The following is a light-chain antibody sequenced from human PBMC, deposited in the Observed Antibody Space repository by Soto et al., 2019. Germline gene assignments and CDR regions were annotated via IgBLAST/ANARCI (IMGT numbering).Light chain of an antibody. CDR3: QQRGNWPRTWA. J-gene: IGKJ1*01. CDR1: QSIDTN. Sequence: EIVMTQSPATLSVSPGERATLSCKASQSIDTNLGWYQQKPGQAPRLLIYDASLRATGIPARFTGSGSGTDFTLTISSLEPEDFAVYYCQQRGNWPRTWAFGQGTKVDI. CDR2: DAS. V-gene: IGKV3-11*01.